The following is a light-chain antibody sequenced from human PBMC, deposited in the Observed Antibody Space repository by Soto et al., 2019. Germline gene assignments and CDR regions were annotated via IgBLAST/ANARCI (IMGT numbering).Light chain of an antibody. Sequence: EIVLTQSPGTLSLSPGERATLSCRASQSFSSSYLAWYQQKPGQAPRLLIYGASSRDTGIPDRFSGSGSGTDFTLTISRLEPEDFAVYYCQQYGSSPGTFGPWTKVEIK. V-gene: IGKV3-20*01. CDR2: GAS. J-gene: IGKJ1*01. CDR3: QQYGSSPGT. CDR1: QSFSSSY.